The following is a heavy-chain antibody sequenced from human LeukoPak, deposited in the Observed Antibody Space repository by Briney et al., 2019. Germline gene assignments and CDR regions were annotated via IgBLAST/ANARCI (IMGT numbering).Heavy chain of an antibody. Sequence: GGSLRLSCAASGLTFNSYWMSWVRQAPGKGLEWVAMINGDGSEKNYVDSVKGLFTISRENAKNSLYLQMNNLRAEDMGVYYCVTGGGAYWGQGTLVTVS. V-gene: IGHV3-7*01. CDR2: INGDGSEK. J-gene: IGHJ4*02. CDR1: GLTFNSYW. CDR3: VTGGGAY. D-gene: IGHD3-16*01.